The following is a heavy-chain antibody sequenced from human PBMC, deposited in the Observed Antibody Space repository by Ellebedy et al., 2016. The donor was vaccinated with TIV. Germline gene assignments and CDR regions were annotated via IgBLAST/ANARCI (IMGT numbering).Heavy chain of an antibody. J-gene: IGHJ5*02. Sequence: GESLKISCAASGFTFTNAWMSWVRQAPGKGLEGVAHINPDGSAEYYVDSVKGRFTISRDNTKRSLFLQMNSLRVDDTAVYYCVTWDRSYGPWGQGSLVTISS. CDR1: GFTFTNAW. CDR3: VTWDRSYGP. D-gene: IGHD3-16*01. CDR2: INPDGSAE. V-gene: IGHV3-7*03.